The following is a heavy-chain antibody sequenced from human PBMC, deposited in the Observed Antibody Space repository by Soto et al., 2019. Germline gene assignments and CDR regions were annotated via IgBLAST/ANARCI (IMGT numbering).Heavy chain of an antibody. CDR1: EFTFSSYA. CDR3: ARRGPGTYFDY. D-gene: IGHD6-13*01. Sequence: PGGSLRLSCAASEFTFSSYAMSWVRQAPGKGLEWVSSISGSGDSTYYADSVKGRFTISRDNSKNTLYLQMNSLRAEDTAVYYCARRGPGTYFDYWGQGTLVTVSS. J-gene: IGHJ4*02. V-gene: IGHV3-23*01. CDR2: ISGSGDST.